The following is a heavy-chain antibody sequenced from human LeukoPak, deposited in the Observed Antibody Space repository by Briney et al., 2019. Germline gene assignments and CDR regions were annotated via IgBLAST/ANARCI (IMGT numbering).Heavy chain of an antibody. D-gene: IGHD6-13*01. V-gene: IGHV1-18*01. J-gene: IGHJ6*03. CDR3: ARGKKQKAKASWYQNYYYYMDV. Sequence: GASVKVSCKASGYTFSNYAINWVRQAPGQGLEWMGWISTYNGNTNYAQKLQDRVTMTTDTSTSTAYMELSSLRSEDTAVYYCARGKKQKAKASWYQNYYYYMDVWGKGTTVTVSS. CDR1: GYTFSNYA. CDR2: ISTYNGNT.